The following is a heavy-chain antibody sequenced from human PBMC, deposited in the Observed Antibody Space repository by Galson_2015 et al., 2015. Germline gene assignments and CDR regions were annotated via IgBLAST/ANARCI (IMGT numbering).Heavy chain of an antibody. Sequence: SETLSLTCTVSGGSISNYYWSWIRQPPGKGLEWIGYIYYSGSTNYNSSLKSRVTILVDTSKNQFSLKLRSVTAADTAVYYCARHEIHTGYSSGWYVPGLLYWGHGTLVTVSS. D-gene: IGHD6-19*01. V-gene: IGHV4-59*01. J-gene: IGHJ4*01. CDR2: IYYSGST. CDR3: ARHEIHTGYSSGWYVPGLLY. CDR1: GGSISNYY.